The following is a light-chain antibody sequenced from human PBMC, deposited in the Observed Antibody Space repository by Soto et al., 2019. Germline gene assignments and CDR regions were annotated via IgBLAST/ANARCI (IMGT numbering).Light chain of an antibody. CDR2: AAS. CDR3: QQSYITPRT. CDR1: QSINIY. V-gene: IGKV1-39*01. Sequence: DIQLTQSPSSLSASVGDRVTISCRSCQSINIYLTWYQQKPGKAPKLLIYAASSLRSGVPSRFSGSGSGTDFTLTISSLQPEDFATYFCQQSYITPRTFGQGTKLEIK. J-gene: IGKJ2*01.